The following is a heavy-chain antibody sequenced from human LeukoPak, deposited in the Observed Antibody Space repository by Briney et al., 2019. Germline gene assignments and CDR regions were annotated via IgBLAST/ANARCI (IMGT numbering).Heavy chain of an antibody. CDR3: ARARGRWHLLPRDF. CDR1: GFSFSNFV. V-gene: IGHV3-30*04. CDR2: ISHDGATK. J-gene: IGHJ4*02. Sequence: GGSLRLSCAESGFSFSNFVIHWVRQAPGEGLGWLAVISHDGATKHYADSVKGRFTISRDNSNNSLSLQMNSLSAEDTAVYYCARARGRWHLLPRDFWGQGTLVTVSS. D-gene: IGHD1-26*01.